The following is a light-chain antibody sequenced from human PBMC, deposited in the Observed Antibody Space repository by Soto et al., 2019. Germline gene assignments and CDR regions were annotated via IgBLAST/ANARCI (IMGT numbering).Light chain of an antibody. V-gene: IGLV1-44*01. J-gene: IGLJ1*01. CDR3: AAWDDSMNGPLYV. CDR1: SXNIGSNT. CDR2: SNN. Sequence: QSALTQPPSASGTPGQRVTISCSGSSXNIGSNTVNWYQQLPGTAPKLLIYSNNQRPSGVPDRFSGSKSGTSASLAISGLQSEDEADYYCAAWDDSMNGPLYVFGTGTK.